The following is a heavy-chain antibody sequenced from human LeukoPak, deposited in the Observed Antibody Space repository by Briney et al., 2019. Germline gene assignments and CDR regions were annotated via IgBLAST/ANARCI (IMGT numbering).Heavy chain of an antibody. CDR2: ISYDGSNK. CDR3: AKQAFTVTPVFDY. V-gene: IGHV3-30*18. Sequence: GGSLRLSCAACGFTFSSYGMHWVRQAQGKGLEGVAVISYDGSNKYYADCVKGRFTISRDNSKNTLYLQMNSLRAEDTAVYYCAKQAFTVTPVFDYRGQGTLVTVSS. D-gene: IGHD4-17*01. CDR1: GFTFSSYG. J-gene: IGHJ4*02.